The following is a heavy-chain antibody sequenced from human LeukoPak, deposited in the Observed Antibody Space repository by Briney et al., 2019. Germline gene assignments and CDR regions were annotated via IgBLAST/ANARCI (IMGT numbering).Heavy chain of an antibody. Sequence: SETLSLTCTVSGGSISSYYWNWIRQPPGEGLEWIGYFHYSGSTNYNPSLKSRVTISVDTSKNQFSLKLSSVTAADTAVYYCARGRVVVATINLDYWGQGTLVTVSS. CDR2: FHYSGST. V-gene: IGHV4-59*01. D-gene: IGHD5-12*01. J-gene: IGHJ4*02. CDR1: GGSISSYY. CDR3: ARGRVVVATINLDY.